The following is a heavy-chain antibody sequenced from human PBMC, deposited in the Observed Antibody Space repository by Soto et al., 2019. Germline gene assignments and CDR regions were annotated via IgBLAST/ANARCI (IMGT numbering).Heavy chain of an antibody. Sequence: PGGSLRLACEGSGFTFIDYYISWVRQAPGKGLEWISYSSNSGTFSRYADSVKGRFSISRDNTKNLLYLQMTSLRAEDTAVYYCARSGDNYNRLDYWGQGTPVTVSS. CDR1: GFTFIDYY. CDR2: SSNSGTFS. CDR3: ARSGDNYNRLDY. J-gene: IGHJ4*02. V-gene: IGHV3-11*06. D-gene: IGHD1-1*01.